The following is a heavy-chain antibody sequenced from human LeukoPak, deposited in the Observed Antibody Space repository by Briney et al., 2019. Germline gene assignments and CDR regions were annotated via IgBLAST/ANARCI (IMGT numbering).Heavy chain of an antibody. CDR3: ARESHTLTGSFDY. CDR1: GFTFSSYS. V-gene: IGHV3-48*04. Sequence: GGSLRLSCAASGFTFSSYSMNWVRQAPGKGLEWVSYISSSSTIYYADSVKGRFTISRDNAKNSLYLQMNSLRAEDTAVYYCARESHTLTGSFDYWGQGTLVTVSS. CDR2: ISSSSTI. J-gene: IGHJ4*02. D-gene: IGHD3-9*01.